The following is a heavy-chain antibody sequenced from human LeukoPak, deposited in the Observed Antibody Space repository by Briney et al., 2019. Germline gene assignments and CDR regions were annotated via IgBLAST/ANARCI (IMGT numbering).Heavy chain of an antibody. CDR1: GGSFSGYY. D-gene: IGHD6-13*01. CDR3: ARVAQPYYYYYYGMDV. Sequence: SETLSLTCAVYGGSFSGYYWSWIRQPPGKGLEWIGEINHSGSTNYNPSLKNRVTISVDTSKNQFSLKLSSVTAPDTAVYYCARVAQPYYYYYYGMDVWGQGTTVTVSS. J-gene: IGHJ6*02. CDR2: INHSGST. V-gene: IGHV4-34*01.